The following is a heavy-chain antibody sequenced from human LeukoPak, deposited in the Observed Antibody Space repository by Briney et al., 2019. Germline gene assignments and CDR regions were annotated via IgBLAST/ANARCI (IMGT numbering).Heavy chain of an antibody. J-gene: IGHJ4*02. Sequence: TGGSLRLSCAVSGFTFSTYWMSWVRQAPGKGLEWVANIKQDGSQKYYVHPVKGRFTISRDNAKNSLYLQMNSLRAEDTAVYYCAREKSGSNAAFDYWGQGTLVTVSS. V-gene: IGHV3-7*01. CDR2: IKQDGSQK. CDR1: GFTFSTYW. CDR3: AREKSGSNAAFDY. D-gene: IGHD1-26*01.